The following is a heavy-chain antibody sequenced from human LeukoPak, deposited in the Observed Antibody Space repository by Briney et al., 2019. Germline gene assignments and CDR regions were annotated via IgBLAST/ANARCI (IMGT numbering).Heavy chain of an antibody. J-gene: IGHJ4*02. CDR2: ISRSGSTI. CDR1: GFTFSSYE. V-gene: IGHV3-48*03. Sequence: GGSLRLSCAASGFTFSSYEMNWVRQAPGKGLEWVSYISRSGSTIYYADSVKGRFTISRDNAKKSLYLQMNSLRAEDTAVYCCARDGLETDIVVSGVDYWGQGTLVTVSS. D-gene: IGHD6-19*01. CDR3: ARDGLETDIVVSGVDY.